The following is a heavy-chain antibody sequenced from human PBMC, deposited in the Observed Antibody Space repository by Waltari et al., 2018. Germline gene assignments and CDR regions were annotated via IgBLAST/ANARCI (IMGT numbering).Heavy chain of an antibody. J-gene: IGHJ1*01. V-gene: IGHV3-23*01. CDR2: ISDSGVVR. D-gene: IGHD3-10*01. CDR3: ARHLYGIDYLELDT. Sequence: EVQLLESGGGLAPPGGSLRLSCVASGFKFSNYAMSWVSQAPGKGLEWVAGISDSGVVRNYADSVKGRLTVSRDNSINTVFLQINSLTAEDTAIYYCARHLYGIDYLELDTWGRGTLVAVSS. CDR1: GFKFSNYA.